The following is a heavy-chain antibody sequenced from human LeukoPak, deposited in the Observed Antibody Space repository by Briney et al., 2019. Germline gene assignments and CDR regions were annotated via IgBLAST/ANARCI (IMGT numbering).Heavy chain of an antibody. CDR2: ISHSGST. CDR3: AAPAGENYYYMDV. V-gene: IGHV4-34*01. Sequence: SETLSLTCAVYGGSFSTYNWSWIRQPPGQGLEWIGEISHSGSTNYNPSLKSRVTISVDTSKNQFSLRLSSVTAADTAVYYCAAPAGENYYYMDVWGKGTTVTVSS. J-gene: IGHJ6*03. D-gene: IGHD3-16*01. CDR1: GGSFSTYN.